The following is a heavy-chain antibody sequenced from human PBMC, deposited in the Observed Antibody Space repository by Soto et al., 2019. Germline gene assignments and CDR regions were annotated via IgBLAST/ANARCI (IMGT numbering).Heavy chain of an antibody. V-gene: IGHV2-5*02. CDR3: ALLPYYYDSCGYYSSSEYSQH. CDR2: IYWDDDQ. CDR1: GFSLSTSGVV. J-gene: IGHJ1*01. D-gene: IGHD3-22*01. Sequence: QITLKESGPTLVKPTQTLTLTCTFSGFSLSTSGVVVGWIRQPPGTALEWLAFIYWDDDQSYSPSLKSRLTIATDTSKNQVVMTMTNMDPVDTATYYCALLPYYYDSCGYYSSSEYSQHWGQGTLVTVSS.